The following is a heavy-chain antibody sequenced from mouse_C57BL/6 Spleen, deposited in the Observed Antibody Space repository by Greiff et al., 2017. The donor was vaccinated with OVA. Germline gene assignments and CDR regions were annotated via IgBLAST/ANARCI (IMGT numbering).Heavy chain of an antibody. CDR1: GFTFSSYA. V-gene: IGHV5-9-1*02. D-gene: IGHD1-1*01. J-gene: IGHJ2*01. CDR3: TRDGYYYGSSYDY. CDR2: ISSGGDYI. Sequence: EVKLVESGEGLVKPGGSLKLSCAASGFTFSSYAMSWVRQTPEKRLEWVAYISSGGDYIYYADTVKGRFTISRDNARNTLYLQMSSLKSEDTAMYYCTRDGYYYGSSYDYWGQGTTLTVSS.